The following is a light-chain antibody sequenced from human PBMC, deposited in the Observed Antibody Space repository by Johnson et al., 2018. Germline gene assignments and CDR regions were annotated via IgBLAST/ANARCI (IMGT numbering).Light chain of an antibody. Sequence: QSVLTQPPSVSAAPGQKVTISCSGSSSNIGNNYVSWYQQLPGPAPKLLIYENNKRPSGIPDRFSGSKSGTSASLGITGLQTGDEADYYCGTWDSSLSAGNVFGTGNKVTVL. CDR3: GTWDSSLSAGNV. J-gene: IGLJ1*01. CDR2: ENN. CDR1: SSNIGNNY. V-gene: IGLV1-51*02.